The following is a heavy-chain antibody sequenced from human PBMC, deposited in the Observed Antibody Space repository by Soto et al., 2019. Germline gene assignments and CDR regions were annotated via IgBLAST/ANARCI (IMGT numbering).Heavy chain of an antibody. V-gene: IGHV4-4*07. Sequence: SETLSLTCTVSGGSINSYYWTWIRQPAGKGLEWIGLINTSGTTNYNPSLKSRVTMSVDTSKNQFSLKLTSVTAADTAMYYCARGFGSSWYYFDYWGRGTLVTVSS. CDR1: GGSINSYY. CDR2: INTSGTT. D-gene: IGHD6-13*01. CDR3: ARGFGSSWYYFDY. J-gene: IGHJ4*02.